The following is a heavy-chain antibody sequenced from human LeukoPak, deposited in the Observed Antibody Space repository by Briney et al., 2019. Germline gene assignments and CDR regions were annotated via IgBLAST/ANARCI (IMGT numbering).Heavy chain of an antibody. J-gene: IGHJ4*02. V-gene: IGHV1-2*02. CDR3: AREDIVVVPAAVDY. D-gene: IGHD2-2*01. Sequence: GASVKVSFKASGYTFTGYYMHWVRQAPGQGLEWMGWINPNSGGTNYAQKFQGRVTMTRDTSISTAYMELSRLRSDDTAVYYCAREDIVVVPAAVDYRGQGTLVTVSS. CDR1: GYTFTGYY. CDR2: INPNSGGT.